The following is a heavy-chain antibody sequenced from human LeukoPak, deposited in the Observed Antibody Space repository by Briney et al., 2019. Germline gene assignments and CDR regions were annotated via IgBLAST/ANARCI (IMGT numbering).Heavy chain of an antibody. D-gene: IGHD1-1*01. CDR2: IYTSGST. CDR1: GGSISSGSYY. J-gene: IGHJ6*03. V-gene: IGHV4-61*02. Sequence: SQTLSLTCTVSGGSISSGSYYWSWIRQPAGKGLEWIGRIYTSGSTNYNPSLKSRVTISVDTSKNQFSLKLSSVTAADTAVYYRAREEVQYYYYYYTDVWGKGTTVTVSS. CDR3: AREEVQYYYYYYTDV.